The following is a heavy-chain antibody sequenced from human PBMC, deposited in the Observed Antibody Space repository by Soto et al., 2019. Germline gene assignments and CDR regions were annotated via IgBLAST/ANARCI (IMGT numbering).Heavy chain of an antibody. CDR2: MNPNSSDT. D-gene: IGHD3-3*01. CDR3: ARGKRRLYYDFWSYAIEV. Sequence: QVQLVQSGAEVKKPGASVKVSCKASGYTFTGYDINWVRQATGQGLEWMGWMNPNSSDTAYAQKFQGRVNMTRNTPISTAYMELSSLRSEDTAVYYCARGKRRLYYDFWSYAIEVWGQGTKVTVSS. CDR1: GYTFTGYD. J-gene: IGHJ6*02. V-gene: IGHV1-8*01.